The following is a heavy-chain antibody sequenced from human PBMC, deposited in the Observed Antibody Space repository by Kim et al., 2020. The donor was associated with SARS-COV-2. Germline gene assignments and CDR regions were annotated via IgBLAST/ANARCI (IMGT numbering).Heavy chain of an antibody. CDR2: T. D-gene: IGHD2-15*01. V-gene: IGHV1-18*01. CDR3: ARRGGSFPLDY. Sequence: TNYAQKLQGRVTMTPDTSTSTAYMGLRSLRSDDTAVYYCARRGGSFPLDYWGQGTLVTVSS. J-gene: IGHJ4*02.